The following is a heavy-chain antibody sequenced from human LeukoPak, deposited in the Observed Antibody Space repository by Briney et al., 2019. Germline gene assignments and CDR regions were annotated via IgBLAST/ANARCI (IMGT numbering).Heavy chain of an antibody. Sequence: GGSLRLSCAASGFTFSSYGMHWVRQAPGKGLEWVAFIRYDGSNKYYADSVRGRFTISRDNSKNTLYLQMNSLRAEDAAVYYCAKDLSGWADYWGQGTLVTVSS. D-gene: IGHD6-19*01. J-gene: IGHJ4*02. CDR1: GFTFSSYG. CDR3: AKDLSGWADY. V-gene: IGHV3-30*02. CDR2: IRYDGSNK.